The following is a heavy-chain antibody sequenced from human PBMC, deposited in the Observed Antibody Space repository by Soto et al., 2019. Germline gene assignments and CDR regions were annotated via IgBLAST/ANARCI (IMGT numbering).Heavy chain of an antibody. CDR2: IYPGDSDT. CDR1: GYSFTSNW. Sequence: GESLKISCKGSGYSFTSNWISWVRQMPGKGLEWMGIIYPGDSDTRYSPSFQGQVTISADKSISTAYLQWSSLKASDTAMYYCARPREAGKYYYGVDVWGQGTTVTVSS. CDR3: ARPREAGKYYYGVDV. D-gene: IGHD6-19*01. V-gene: IGHV5-51*01. J-gene: IGHJ6*02.